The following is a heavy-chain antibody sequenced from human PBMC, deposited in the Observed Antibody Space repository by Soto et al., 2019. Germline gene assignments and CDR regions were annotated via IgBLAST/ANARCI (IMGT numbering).Heavy chain of an antibody. Sequence: QVELVQSGAEVKNPGSPVKVSCKASAGTFSSYAISWLRQAPGRGLEWLRWIIPMFGPAHYAQKFQGRVTITAENTTGKAYMKVSSLISEDTAVYYCVSSPPCGRGTFYYDYCMAVWGQGTTVTVSS. V-gene: IGHV1-69*06. CDR3: VSSPPCGRGTFYYDYCMAV. J-gene: IGHJ6*02. CDR1: AGTFSSYA. CDR2: IIPMFGPA. D-gene: IGHD3-16*01.